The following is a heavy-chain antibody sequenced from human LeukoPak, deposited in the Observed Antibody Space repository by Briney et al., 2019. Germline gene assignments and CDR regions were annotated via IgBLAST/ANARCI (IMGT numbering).Heavy chain of an antibody. CDR1: GGTFNNYA. D-gene: IGHD6-13*01. J-gene: IGHJ6*03. CDR3: ARGVSGSSWYYYYYYMDV. Sequence: SVKVSCKASGGTFNNYAISWVRQAPGQGLEWMGGIIPMFGSSKYAHKFQGRLTITADESTSTAFMDLSSLKSEDTAVYYCARGVSGSSWYYYYYYMDVWGKGTTVTVSS. CDR2: IIPMFGSS. V-gene: IGHV1-69*13.